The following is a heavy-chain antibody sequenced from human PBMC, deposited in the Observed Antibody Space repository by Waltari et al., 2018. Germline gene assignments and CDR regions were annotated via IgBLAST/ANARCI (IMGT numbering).Heavy chain of an antibody. CDR2: ISAYNGNT. J-gene: IGHJ4*02. CDR1: GYTFTSYG. V-gene: IGHV1-18*01. Sequence: VQLVESGAEVKKPGASVKVSCKASGYTFTSYGLSWVRQDPGQGLEWMGWISAYNGNTNYAQKLKGRVTMTTDTSTSTAYMELRSLRSDDTAVYYCARVHIGGGDCYSLPDWGQGTLVTVSS. CDR3: ARVHIGGGDCYSLPD. D-gene: IGHD2-21*01.